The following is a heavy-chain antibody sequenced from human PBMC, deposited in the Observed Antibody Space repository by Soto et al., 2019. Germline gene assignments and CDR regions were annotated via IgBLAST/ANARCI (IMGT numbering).Heavy chain of an antibody. CDR3: ARQLDTTMLTDY. CDR2: INPNSGDT. Sequence: ASVKVSCKASGYTFIDYFIHWVRQAPGQGLEWMGWINPNSGDTNSAQKFQGRVAMTRDTSISTAYMELSGLRSDDTAVYYCARQLDTTMLTDYWGQGTLVTVSS. V-gene: IGHV1-2*02. D-gene: IGHD5-18*01. CDR1: GYTFIDYF. J-gene: IGHJ4*02.